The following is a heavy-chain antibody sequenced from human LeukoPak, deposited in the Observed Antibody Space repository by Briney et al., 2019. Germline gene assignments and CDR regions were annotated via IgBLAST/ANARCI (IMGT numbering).Heavy chain of an antibody. CDR3: ARIMAPYVSDY. CDR2: ISSSGSTI. Sequence: GGSLRLSCAASGFSLSDYYMSWIRQARGKGLEGVSYISSSGSTIYYADTVKGRFTISRDNAKNSLYLQMNSLIADDTAVYYCARIMAPYVSDYWGQGTLVTVSS. D-gene: IGHD3-10*01. J-gene: IGHJ4*02. CDR1: GFSLSDYY. V-gene: IGHV3-11*01.